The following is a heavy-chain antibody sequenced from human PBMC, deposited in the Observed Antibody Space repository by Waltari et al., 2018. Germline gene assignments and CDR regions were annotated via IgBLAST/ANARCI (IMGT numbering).Heavy chain of an antibody. CDR2: ISSSSSTI. CDR3: ARFIAAAGTEKYYFDY. J-gene: IGHJ4*02. Sequence: EVQLVESGGGLVQPGGSLRLSCAASGFTFSSYSMNWVRQAPGKGLEWVSYISSSSSTIYYADSVKGRFTISRDNAKNSLYLQMNSLRAEDTAVYYCARFIAAAGTEKYYFDYWGQGTLVTVSS. CDR1: GFTFSSYS. V-gene: IGHV3-48*01. D-gene: IGHD6-13*01.